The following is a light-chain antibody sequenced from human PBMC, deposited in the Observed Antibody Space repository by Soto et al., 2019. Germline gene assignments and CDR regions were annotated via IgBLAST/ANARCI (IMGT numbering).Light chain of an antibody. CDR3: QSYDSSLSGYV. J-gene: IGLJ1*01. CDR1: SSNIGAGYD. V-gene: IGLV1-40*01. Sequence: QSVLTQPPSVSGAPGQRVTISCTGSSSNIGAGYDVHWYQQLPGTAPKLLIYGNSNRPSGVPDRFSGSKSGTSACLAITGLQADDEADYYCQSYDSSLSGYVFGTVTKVTVL. CDR2: GNS.